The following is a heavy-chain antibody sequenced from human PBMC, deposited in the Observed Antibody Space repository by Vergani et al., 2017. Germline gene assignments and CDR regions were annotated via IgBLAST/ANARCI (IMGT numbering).Heavy chain of an antibody. CDR2: LSASDRRT. D-gene: IGHD2-2*02. V-gene: IGHV3-23*01. Sequence: EVQLLESGGDLVQPGGSLRLSCAASGFTFIMHAMSWVRQAPGKGLEWVSTLSASDRRTHYADSVKGRFTISRDNAKNSLYLQMNSLRAEDTAVYYCARDRGYCSSTSCYRGAFDIWGQGTMVTVSS. J-gene: IGHJ3*02. CDR3: ARDRGYCSSTSCYRGAFDI. CDR1: GFTFIMHA.